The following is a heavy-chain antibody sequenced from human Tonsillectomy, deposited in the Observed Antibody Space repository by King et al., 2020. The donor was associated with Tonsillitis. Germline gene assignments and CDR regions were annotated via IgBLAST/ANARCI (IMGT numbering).Heavy chain of an antibody. CDR2: ISYDGSNE. CDR3: EMAHSSRWLSYFDY. J-gene: IGHJ4*02. V-gene: IGHV3-30*04. CDR1: GFTFSRYA. Sequence: VQLVESGGGVVQPGRSLRLSCADSGFTFSRYAIHWVRQAPGKGLEWVAIISYDGSNENYADSVKGRFTISRDNSKNSLYLQMNSLRAEDTAVYYCEMAHSSRWLSYFDYWGQGTLVTVSS. D-gene: IGHD6-13*01.